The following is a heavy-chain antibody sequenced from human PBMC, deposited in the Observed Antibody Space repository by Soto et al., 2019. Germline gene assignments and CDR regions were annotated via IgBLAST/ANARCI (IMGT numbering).Heavy chain of an antibody. D-gene: IGHD6-13*01. J-gene: IGHJ4*02. CDR1: GGTFSSYA. CDR2: IIPIFGTA. CDR3: ARGGEQQLVGDFDY. V-gene: IGHV1-69*13. Sequence: SVKVSCKASGGTFSSYAISWVRQAPGQGLEWMGGIIPIFGTANYAQKFQGRVTITADESTSTAYMELSSLRSEDTVVYYCARGGEQQLVGDFDYWGQGTLVTVSS.